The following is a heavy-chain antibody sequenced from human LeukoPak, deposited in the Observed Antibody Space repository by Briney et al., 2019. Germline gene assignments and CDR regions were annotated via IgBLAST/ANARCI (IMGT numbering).Heavy chain of an antibody. V-gene: IGHV3-22*01. CDR3: TRPGGTVTEATFDY. J-gene: IGHJ4*02. D-gene: IGHD4-11*01. Sequence: PGGSLRLSCTASGFTFSYYYMSGVRQAPGKGLEWVPFLRNRVNGGTTEYTASLKGRFTISRDDSKSITYLQMKSLKTEDTAVYYCTRPGGTVTEATFDYWGQGTLVTVSS. CDR2: LRNRVNGGTT. CDR1: GFTFSYYY.